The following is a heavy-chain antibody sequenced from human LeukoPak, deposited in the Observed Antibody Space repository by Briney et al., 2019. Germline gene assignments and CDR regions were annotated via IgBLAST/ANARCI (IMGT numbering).Heavy chain of an antibody. Sequence: PSETLSLTCTVSGDSISTYYWSWIRQPPGKGLEWIGYIHYSGSTNYNPSLRSRVTISVDTSKNQSSLKLRSVTAADTAVYYCASGTYYYFDFWGQGTLVTVSS. CDR2: IHYSGST. CDR3: ASGTYYYFDF. V-gene: IGHV4-59*08. D-gene: IGHD1-26*01. J-gene: IGHJ4*02. CDR1: GDSISTYY.